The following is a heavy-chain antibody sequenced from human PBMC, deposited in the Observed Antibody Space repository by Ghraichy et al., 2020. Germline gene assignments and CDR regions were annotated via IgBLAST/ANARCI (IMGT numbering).Heavy chain of an antibody. CDR1: GFTFRSYA. CDR3: AKAGAVAGTDFYYGIDV. J-gene: IGHJ6*02. V-gene: IGHV3-23*01. CDR2: ISGSGGST. Sequence: GGSLRLSCAASGFTFRSYAMSWVRQAPGKGLEWVSAISGSGGSTYYADSVKGLFTLSRDNSKNTLYLQMNSLRAEDTAVYSCAKAGAVAGTDFYYGIDVWGQGTTVTVSS. D-gene: IGHD6-19*01.